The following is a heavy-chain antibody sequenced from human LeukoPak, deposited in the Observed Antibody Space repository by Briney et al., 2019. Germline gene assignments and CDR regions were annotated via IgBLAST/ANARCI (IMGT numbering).Heavy chain of an antibody. CDR3: ARGGGLDV. J-gene: IGHJ6*02. V-gene: IGHV3-7*03. CDR2: INHNGNVN. Sequence: GGSLRLSCAASGFTFSSYWMNWARQAPGKGLEWVASINHNGNVNYYVDSVKGRFTISRNNAKNSLYLQMSNLRAEDTAVYFCARGGGLDVWGQGATVTVSS. CDR1: GFTFSSYW. D-gene: IGHD3-16*01.